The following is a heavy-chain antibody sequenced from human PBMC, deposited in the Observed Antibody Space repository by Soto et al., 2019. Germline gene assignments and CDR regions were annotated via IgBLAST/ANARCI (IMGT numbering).Heavy chain of an antibody. Sequence: SETLSLTCTVSGGSISSGGYYWSWIRQHPGKGLEWIGYIYYSGSTYYNPSLKSRVTISVDTSKNQFSLKLSSVTAADTAVYYCARDDRRYSGYDYYYYGMDVWGQGTTVTVSS. CDR2: IYYSGST. J-gene: IGHJ6*02. CDR3: ARDDRRYSGYDYYYYGMDV. CDR1: GGSISSGGYY. D-gene: IGHD5-12*01. V-gene: IGHV4-31*02.